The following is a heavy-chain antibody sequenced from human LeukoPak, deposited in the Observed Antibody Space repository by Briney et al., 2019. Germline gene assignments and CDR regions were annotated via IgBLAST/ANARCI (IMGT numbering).Heavy chain of an antibody. CDR3: AAAVCSSTSCYAYYGMDV. V-gene: IGHV5-51*01. J-gene: IGHJ6*02. CDR1: GSIFTSYW. D-gene: IGHD2-2*01. CDR2: IYTAYSDT. Sequence: GASLHISCKGSGSIFTSYWIGWVRQLPGKGLEWMGIIYTAYSDTRYSPSFQGQVPISADKSLSPAYLQWSSLKASDTAMYYCAAAVCSSTSCYAYYGMDVWGQGTTVTVSS.